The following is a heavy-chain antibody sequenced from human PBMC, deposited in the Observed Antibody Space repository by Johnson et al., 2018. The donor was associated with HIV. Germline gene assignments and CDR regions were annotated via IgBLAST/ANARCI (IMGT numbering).Heavy chain of an antibody. CDR3: AKDGGSSSWYGVGAFDI. Sequence: LSCAASGFTFSNAWMSWVRQAPGKGLEWVGRIKSKTDGGTTDYAAPVKGRFAISRDDSKNKLYLQLNSLKTEDTAVYYCAKDGGSSSWYGVGAFDIWGQGTMVTVSS. D-gene: IGHD6-13*01. V-gene: IGHV3-15*01. CDR2: IKSKTDGGTT. J-gene: IGHJ3*02. CDR1: GFTFSNAW.